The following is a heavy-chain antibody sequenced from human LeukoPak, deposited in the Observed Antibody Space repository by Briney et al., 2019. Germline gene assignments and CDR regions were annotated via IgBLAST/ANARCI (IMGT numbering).Heavy chain of an antibody. V-gene: IGHV4-34*01. Sequence: PSETLSLTCAVYGGSFSGYYWSWIRQPPGKGLEWIGEINHSGSTNYNPSLKSRVTLSVDTSKNQFSLKLSSVTAADTAVYYCARDKLDYWGQGTLVTVSS. CDR3: ARDKLDY. CDR1: GGSFSGYY. J-gene: IGHJ4*02. CDR2: INHSGST.